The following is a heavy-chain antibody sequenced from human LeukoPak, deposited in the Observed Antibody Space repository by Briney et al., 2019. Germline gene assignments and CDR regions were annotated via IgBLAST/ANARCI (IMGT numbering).Heavy chain of an antibody. CDR2: IYYSGST. CDR3: TSLFSASGTFDS. D-gene: IGHD3-10*01. J-gene: IGHJ4*02. CDR1: GGSISSYY. Sequence: PSETLSLTYTVSGGSISSYYWSWIRQPPGKGLEWIGYIYYSGSTNYNPSLKSRVTISVDTSKNQFSLNLASVTAADTAVYYCTSLFSASGTFDSWGQGTLVAVSS. V-gene: IGHV4-59*12.